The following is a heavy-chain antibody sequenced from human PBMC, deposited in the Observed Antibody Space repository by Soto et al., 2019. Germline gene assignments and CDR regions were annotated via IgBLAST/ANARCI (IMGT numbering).Heavy chain of an antibody. CDR1: GFIFSSYA. V-gene: IGHV3-23*01. D-gene: IGHD4-17*01. J-gene: IGHJ4*02. Sequence: PGGSLRLSCVASGFIFSSYAMSWVRQAPGKGLEWVSTINGVDDGTYYADSVKGRFTISRDNSKNTLYLQMNSLRAEDTAVYYCAKDRAYGHYYFDYWGQGTLVTVSS. CDR3: AKDRAYGHYYFDY. CDR2: INGVDDGT.